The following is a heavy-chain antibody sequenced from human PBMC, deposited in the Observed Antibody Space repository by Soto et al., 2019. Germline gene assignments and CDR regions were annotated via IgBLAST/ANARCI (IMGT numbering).Heavy chain of an antibody. J-gene: IGHJ3*02. D-gene: IGHD3-10*01. CDR3: ASITMVRGVWRKGEAFDI. CDR1: GGTFSSYT. V-gene: IGHV1-69*02. Sequence: QVQLVQSGAEVKKPGSSVKVSCKASGGTFSSYTISWVRQAPGQGLEWMGRIIPILGIANYAQKFQGRVTITADKSTSTAYMELSSLRSEDTAVYYCASITMVRGVWRKGEAFDIWGQGTMVTVSS. CDR2: IIPILGIA.